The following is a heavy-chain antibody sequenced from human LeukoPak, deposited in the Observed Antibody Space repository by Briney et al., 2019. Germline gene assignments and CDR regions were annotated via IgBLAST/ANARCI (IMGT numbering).Heavy chain of an antibody. Sequence: SQTLSLTYAVSGGSISSGDYYWSWIRQPPGTGLEWIGYIYYSGSTYYNPSLKSRVTISVDTSKNQFSLKLSSVTAADTAVYYCARARGGLGYWGQGTLVTVSS. V-gene: IGHV4-30-4*01. J-gene: IGHJ4*02. CDR2: IYYSGST. D-gene: IGHD5-12*01. CDR1: GGSISSGDYY. CDR3: ARARGGLGY.